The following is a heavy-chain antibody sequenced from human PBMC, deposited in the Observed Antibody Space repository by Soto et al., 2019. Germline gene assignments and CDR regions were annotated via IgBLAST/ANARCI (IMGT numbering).Heavy chain of an antibody. CDR1: GFTFSSYS. CDR2: ISSSSSTI. CDR3: ASINGYSSGWPDY. D-gene: IGHD6-19*01. Sequence: EVHLVESGGGLVQPGGSLRLSCAASGFTFSSYSMNWVRQDPGKGLEWVSYISSSSSTIYYADSVKGRFTISRDNAKNSLYLQMNSLSDEDTAVSYCASINGYSSGWPDYWGQGTLVTVSS. V-gene: IGHV3-48*02. J-gene: IGHJ4*02.